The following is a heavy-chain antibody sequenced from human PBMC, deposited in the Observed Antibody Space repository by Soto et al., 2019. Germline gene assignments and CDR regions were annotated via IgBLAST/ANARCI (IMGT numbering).Heavy chain of an antibody. V-gene: IGHV3-23*01. CDR1: GFIFSNYA. CDR3: AKVLGNSYVLQYFDY. J-gene: IGHJ4*02. CDR2: ISGSGGAT. Sequence: GGSLRLSCVASGFIFSNYAMSWVRQAPGKGLEWVSTISGSGGATYYADSVKGRFTISRENSKNTLYLQMNSLTGEDTAVYYCAKVLGNSYVLQYFDYWGQGTLVTVSS. D-gene: IGHD5-18*01.